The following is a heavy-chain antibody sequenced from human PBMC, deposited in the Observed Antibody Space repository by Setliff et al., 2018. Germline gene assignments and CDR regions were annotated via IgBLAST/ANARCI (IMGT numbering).Heavy chain of an antibody. D-gene: IGHD1-26*01. CDR3: ARHPSRGSYYGGSIFYFDD. Sequence: SETLSLTCTVSGGSITIGRYYWGWIRQPPGQGLEWIASIHYSENTYYNPSLKTRVTISVDTSKNQFSLKLSFVTAADTAVYYCARHPSRGSYYGGSIFYFDDWGPGILVTVSS. CDR2: IHYSENT. V-gene: IGHV4-39*01. CDR1: GGSITIGRYY. J-gene: IGHJ4*02.